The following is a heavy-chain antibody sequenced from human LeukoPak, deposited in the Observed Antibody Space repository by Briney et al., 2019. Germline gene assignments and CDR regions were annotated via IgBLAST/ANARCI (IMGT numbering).Heavy chain of an antibody. CDR2: IKDDGSKK. D-gene: IGHD5-12*01. CDR1: GFTFRVFW. V-gene: IGHV3-7*04. Sequence: GGSLRLSCETSGFTFRVFWMSWVRQAPGKGLEWVATIKDDGSKKDFMDSVKGRFTISRDNTKKSLFLQMTRLRVDDTAVYYCARGYAGSDYRAFSDYWGQGTLVTVSS. CDR3: ARGYAGSDYRAFSDY. J-gene: IGHJ4*02.